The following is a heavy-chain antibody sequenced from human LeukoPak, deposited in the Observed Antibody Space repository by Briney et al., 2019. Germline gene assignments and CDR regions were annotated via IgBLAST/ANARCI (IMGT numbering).Heavy chain of an antibody. Sequence: PGGSLRLSCAASGFTFTSYWMHWVRQAPGKGLVWVSRIKSDESARDYVDFVKGRFTISRDNARNTVYLQMNSLIAEDTAVYYCARGLRDRYGMDVWGQGTTVTVSS. J-gene: IGHJ6*02. CDR3: ARGLRDRYGMDV. CDR2: IKSDESAR. D-gene: IGHD5-12*01. V-gene: IGHV3-74*01. CDR1: GFTFTSYW.